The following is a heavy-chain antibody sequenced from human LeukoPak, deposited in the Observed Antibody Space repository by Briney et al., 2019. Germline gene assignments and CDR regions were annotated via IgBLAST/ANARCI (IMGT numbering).Heavy chain of an antibody. CDR3: ARLGSSWSFDY. CDR1: GFTFRNYG. CDR2: IWYDGSNK. Sequence: PGRSLRLSCVASGFTFRNYGMHWVRQAPGKGLEWVAVIWYDGSNKYYADSVKGRFIISRDNPKNTAYLLMNSLRSEDTAVYYCARLGSSWSFDYWGQGALVTVSS. D-gene: IGHD6-13*01. V-gene: IGHV3-33*01. J-gene: IGHJ4*02.